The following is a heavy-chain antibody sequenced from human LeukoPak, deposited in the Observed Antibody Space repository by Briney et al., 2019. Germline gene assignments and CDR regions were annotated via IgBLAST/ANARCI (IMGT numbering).Heavy chain of an antibody. CDR1: GFTFSIYA. CDR2: ISGSGGST. CDR3: ARNQITIVGVLVAGFDY. J-gene: IGHJ4*02. D-gene: IGHD3-3*01. V-gene: IGHV3-23*01. Sequence: GGSLRLSCAASGFTFSIYAMNWVRQAPGKGLEWVSDISGSGGSTYYADSVKGRFTISRDNSKSTLYLQMNSLRAEDTAVYYCARNQITIVGVLVAGFDYWGQGTLVTVSS.